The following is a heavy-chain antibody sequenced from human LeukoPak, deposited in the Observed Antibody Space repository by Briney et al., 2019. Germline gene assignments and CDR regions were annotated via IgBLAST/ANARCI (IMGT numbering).Heavy chain of an antibody. V-gene: IGHV3-15*01. J-gene: IGHJ6*03. CDR2: IKSKTDGGTT. CDR1: GYRFTNYW. D-gene: IGHD6-13*01. CDR3: TTEVAAAGRYYYYYYMDV. Sequence: GESLKISCKGSGYRFTNYWIGWVRQAPGKGLVWVGRIKSKTDGGTTDYAAPVKGRFTISRDDSKNTLYLQMNSLKTEDTAVYYCTTEVAAAGRYYYYYYMDVWGKGTTVTVSS.